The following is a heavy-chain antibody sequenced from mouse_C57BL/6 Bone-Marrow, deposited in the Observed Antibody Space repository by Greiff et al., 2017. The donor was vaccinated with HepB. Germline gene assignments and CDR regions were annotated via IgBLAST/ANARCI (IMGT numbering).Heavy chain of an antibody. CDR1: GFTFTDYY. CDR3: ARYSYWYFDV. J-gene: IGHJ1*03. CDR2: IRNKAKGYTT. V-gene: IGHV7-3*01. Sequence: EVMLVESGGGLVQPGGSLSLSCAASGFTFTDYYMSWVRQPPGKALEWLGFIRNKAKGYTTEYSASVKGRFTISRDNSQIILYLQMHALSAEDSATYYYARYSYWYFDVWGTGTTVTVSS.